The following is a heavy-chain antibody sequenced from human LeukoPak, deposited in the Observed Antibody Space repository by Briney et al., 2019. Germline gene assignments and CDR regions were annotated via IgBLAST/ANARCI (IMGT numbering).Heavy chain of an antibody. V-gene: IGHV3-53*01. CDR1: GFTVSSNY. CDR3: APRSTARDYYYGMDV. CDR2: IYSGGST. J-gene: IGHJ6*02. Sequence: PGGSLRLSCAASGFTVSSNYMSWVRQAPGKGLEWVSVIYSGGSTYYADSVKGRFTISRDNSKSTLYLQMNSLRAEDTAVYYCAPRSTARDYYYGMDVWGQGTTVTVSS.